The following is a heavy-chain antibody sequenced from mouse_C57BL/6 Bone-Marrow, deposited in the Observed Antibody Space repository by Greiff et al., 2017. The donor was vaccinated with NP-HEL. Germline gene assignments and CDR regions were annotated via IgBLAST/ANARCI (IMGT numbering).Heavy chain of an antibody. Sequence: EVQGVESGGGLVKPGGSLKLSCAASGFTFSSYTMSWVRQTPEKRLEWVATISGGGGNTYYPDSVKGRFTISRDNAKNTLYLQMSSLRSEDTALYYCARRTGTDYWGQGTTLTVSS. CDR3: ARRTGTDY. CDR2: ISGGGGNT. CDR1: GFTFSSYT. V-gene: IGHV5-9*01. J-gene: IGHJ2*01. D-gene: IGHD4-1*01.